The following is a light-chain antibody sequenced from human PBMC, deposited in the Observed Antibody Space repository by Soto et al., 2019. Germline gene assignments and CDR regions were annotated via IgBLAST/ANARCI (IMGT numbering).Light chain of an antibody. CDR2: LGS. CDR1: QSLLHSNGYNY. Sequence: DIVMTQSPLSLPVTPGEPASISCRSSQSLLHSNGYNYLDWYLQKPGQSPQLLIYLGSNRASGVTDRCSGSGSGTDFTLKISRVEAEDVGVYYCMQALQSPLTFGPGTKGDIK. J-gene: IGKJ3*01. CDR3: MQALQSPLT. V-gene: IGKV2-28*01.